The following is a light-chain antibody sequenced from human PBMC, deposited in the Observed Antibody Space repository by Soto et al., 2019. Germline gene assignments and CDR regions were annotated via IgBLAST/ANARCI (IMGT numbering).Light chain of an antibody. CDR1: SSDVGGYDY. Sequence: QSVLTQPRSVSGSPGQSVTISCTGTSSDVGGYDYVSWYQQHPGKAPKLMIYNVTKRPSGVPDRFSGSRSGNTASLTISGLQAEDDADYYCCSYAGTYTLYVFGTG. CDR2: NVT. CDR3: CSYAGTYTLYV. J-gene: IGLJ1*01. V-gene: IGLV2-11*01.